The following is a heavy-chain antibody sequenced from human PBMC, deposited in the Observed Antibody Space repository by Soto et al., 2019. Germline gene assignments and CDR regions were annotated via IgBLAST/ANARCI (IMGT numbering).Heavy chain of an antibody. CDR2: INPSGGST. D-gene: IGHD3-9*01. Sequence: PSVKVSCTASGYTFTSYYMHWVRQAPGQGLEWMGIINPSGGSTSYAQKFQGRVTMTRDTSTSTVYMELSSLRSEDTAVYYCARALYYDILTGYYSPSYYYYGMDVWGQGTTVPVSS. V-gene: IGHV1-46*01. CDR3: ARALYYDILTGYYSPSYYYYGMDV. J-gene: IGHJ6*02. CDR1: GYTFTSYY.